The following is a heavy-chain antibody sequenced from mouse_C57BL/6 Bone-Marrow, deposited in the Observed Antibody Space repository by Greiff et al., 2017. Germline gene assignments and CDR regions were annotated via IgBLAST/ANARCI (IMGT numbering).Heavy chain of an antibody. Sequence: VQLQQSGAELVRPGPSVKMSCKASGYTFTNYWIGWAKQRPGHGLEWIGDIYPGGGYTNYTEKFKGKATLTADKSSSTAYMQVSSLTSEDSAIYYCARGTTTAMGYWGQGTSVTVSS. D-gene: IGHD1-1*01. CDR2: IYPGGGYT. CDR3: ARGTTTAMGY. V-gene: IGHV1-63*01. J-gene: IGHJ4*01. CDR1: GYTFTNYW.